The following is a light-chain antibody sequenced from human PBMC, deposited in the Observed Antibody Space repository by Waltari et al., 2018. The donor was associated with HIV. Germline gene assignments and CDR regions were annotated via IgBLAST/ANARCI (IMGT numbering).Light chain of an antibody. CDR1: CRAVERYKL. CDR2: EVT. J-gene: IGLJ2*01. Sequence: QSALTQPASVSGSPGPSITISCTGTCRAVERYKLFPWYQQHPGKAPKLTIYEVTKRPSGVPNRFSGSKSGNTASLTISGLQTEDEADYYCCSYAGSRSVVFGGGTMLTVL. CDR3: CSYAGSRSVV. V-gene: IGLV2-23*02.